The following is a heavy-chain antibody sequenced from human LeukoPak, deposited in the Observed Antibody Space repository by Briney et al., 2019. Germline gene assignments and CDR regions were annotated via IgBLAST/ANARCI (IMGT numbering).Heavy chain of an antibody. V-gene: IGHV1-18*01. CDR1: GYTFTSYG. CDR3: ARGRSPTVTKRREDAFDI. Sequence: ASVKVSCKASGYTFTSYGISWVRQAPGQGLEWMRWISAYNGNTNYAQKLQGRVTMTTDTSTSTAYMELRSLRSDDTAVYYCARGRSPTVTKRREDAFDILGQGTMVTVSS. J-gene: IGHJ3*02. D-gene: IGHD4-17*01. CDR2: ISAYNGNT.